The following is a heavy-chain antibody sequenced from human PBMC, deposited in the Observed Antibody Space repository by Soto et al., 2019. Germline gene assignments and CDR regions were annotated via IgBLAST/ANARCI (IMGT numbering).Heavy chain of an antibody. CDR2: ISAYNGNT. J-gene: IGHJ6*02. V-gene: IGHV1-18*01. CDR3: ARDNRRWFGELLSPYYYYGMDV. CDR1: GYTFTSYG. Sequence: QVQLVQSGAEVKKPGASVKVSCKASGYTFTSYGISWVRQAPGQGLEWMGWISAYNGNTNYAQKLQGRVTMTTDTSTSTAYMELRSLRADDTAVYYCARDNRRWFGELLSPYYYYGMDVWGQGTTVTVSS. D-gene: IGHD3-10*01.